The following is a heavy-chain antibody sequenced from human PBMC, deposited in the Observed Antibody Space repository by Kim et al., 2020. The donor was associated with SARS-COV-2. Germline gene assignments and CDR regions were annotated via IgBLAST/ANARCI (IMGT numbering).Heavy chain of an antibody. CDR2: ISSNGGST. CDR1: GFTFSSYA. Sequence: GGSLRLSCSASGFTFSSYAMHWVRQAPGKGLEYVSAISSNGGSTYYADSVKGRFTISRDNSKNTLYLQMSSLRAEDTAVYYCVNLYYYDSSGYYYDPDAFCICGEGAMCTVSS. J-gene: IGHJ3*02. D-gene: IGHD3-22*01. CDR3: VNLYYYDSSGYYYDPDAFCI. V-gene: IGHV3-64D*06.